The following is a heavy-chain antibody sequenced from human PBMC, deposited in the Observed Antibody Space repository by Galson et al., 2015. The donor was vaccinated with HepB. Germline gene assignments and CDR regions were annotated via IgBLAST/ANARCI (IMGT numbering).Heavy chain of an antibody. CDR1: GYTFSSFF. J-gene: IGHJ4*02. V-gene: IGHV1-46*01. CDR3: AREPPDSGSLDY. CDR2: IHPAGGTT. D-gene: IGHD3-22*01. Sequence: SCKASGYTFSSFFVHWVRQAPGQGLEWMGIIHPAGGTTRSAQTFQGRITMTRDTSTSTVYMELNSLRSDDTALYFCAREPPDSGSLDYWGQGALVTVSS.